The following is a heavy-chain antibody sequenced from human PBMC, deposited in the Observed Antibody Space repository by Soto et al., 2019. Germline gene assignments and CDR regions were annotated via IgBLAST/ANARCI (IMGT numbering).Heavy chain of an antibody. Sequence: PGGSLRLSCAASGFTFSSYGMHWVRQAPGKGLEWVAVISYDGSNKYYADSVKGRFTISRDNSKNTLYLQMNSLRAEDTAVYYCAKDKVIIARSPFDYWGQGTLVTAPQ. V-gene: IGHV3-30*18. J-gene: IGHJ4*02. CDR3: AKDKVIIARSPFDY. CDR2: ISYDGSNK. CDR1: GFTFSSYG. D-gene: IGHD3-10*01.